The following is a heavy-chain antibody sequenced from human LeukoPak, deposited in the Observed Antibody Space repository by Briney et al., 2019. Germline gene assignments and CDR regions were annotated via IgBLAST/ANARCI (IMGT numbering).Heavy chain of an antibody. CDR3: ARGAPCGGDCSSWFDP. V-gene: IGHV1-2*02. D-gene: IGHD2-21*02. CDR2: INPNSGGT. CDR1: GYTFTGYY. Sequence: ASVKVSCKASGYTFTGYYMHWVRQAPGQGLEWMGWINPNSGGTNYAQKFQGRVTMTRDTSISTAYMELSRLRSDDTAVYYCARGAPCGGDCSSWFDPWGQGTLVTVSS. J-gene: IGHJ5*02.